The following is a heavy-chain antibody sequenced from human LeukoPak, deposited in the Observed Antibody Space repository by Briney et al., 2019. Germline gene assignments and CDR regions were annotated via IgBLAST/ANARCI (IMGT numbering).Heavy chain of an antibody. CDR3: ARAAYCGGDCSLSPYFDY. V-gene: IGHV3-21*01. CDR2: ISSSSSYI. Sequence: PGGSLRLSCAASGFTFSSYSMNRVRQAPGKGLEWVSSISSSSSYIYYADSVKGRFTISRDNAKNSLYLQMNSLRAEDTAVYYCARAAYCGGDCSLSPYFDYWGQGTLVTVSS. J-gene: IGHJ4*02. D-gene: IGHD2-21*02. CDR1: GFTFSSYS.